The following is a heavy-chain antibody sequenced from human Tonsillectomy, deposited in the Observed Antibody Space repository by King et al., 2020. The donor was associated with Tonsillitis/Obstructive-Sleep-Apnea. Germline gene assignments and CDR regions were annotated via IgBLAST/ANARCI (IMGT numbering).Heavy chain of an antibody. V-gene: IGHV4-31*03. J-gene: IGHJ3*02. CDR3: ALVLLPPRYRGLFDI. CDR2: IYYSGSA. D-gene: IGHD3-16*02. Sequence: VQLQESGPGLVKPSQTLSLTCTVTGDSISSGGYYWTWIRQHPGKGLEWIGYIYYSGSAYYNPSLKSRVTILVDRSENHFSLNLNSVTAADTAVYFCALVLLPPRYRGLFDIWGPGKMVTVSS. CDR1: GDSISSGGYY.